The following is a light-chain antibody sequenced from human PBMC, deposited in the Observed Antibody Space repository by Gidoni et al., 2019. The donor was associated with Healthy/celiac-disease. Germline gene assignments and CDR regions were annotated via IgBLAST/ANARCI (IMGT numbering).Light chain of an antibody. CDR3: QQNNSDSQA. CDR1: QSISSW. J-gene: IGKJ2*01. V-gene: IGKV1-5*01. CDR2: DAS. Sequence: DIQMTQSPSTLSASVGDRVTITCRASQSISSWLAWYQQKPGKAPKLLIYDASSLESGGPSRFSGSGSGTEFTLTIRRLQPDDFATYYCQQNNSDSQAFGQGTKLEIK.